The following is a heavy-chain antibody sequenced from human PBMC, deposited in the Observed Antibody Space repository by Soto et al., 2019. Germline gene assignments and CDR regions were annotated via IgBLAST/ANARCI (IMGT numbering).Heavy chain of an antibody. CDR3: ESLCSNSCYEFDY. CDR1: GFTFSSYS. Sequence: GGSLRLSCAASGFTFSSYSMNWVRQAPGKGLEWVSSISSSSSYIYYADSVKGRFTISRDNAKNSLYLQMNSLRAEDTAVYYCESLCSNSCYEFDYWGQGTLVTVSS. D-gene: IGHD2-2*01. CDR2: ISSSSSYI. J-gene: IGHJ4*02. V-gene: IGHV3-21*01.